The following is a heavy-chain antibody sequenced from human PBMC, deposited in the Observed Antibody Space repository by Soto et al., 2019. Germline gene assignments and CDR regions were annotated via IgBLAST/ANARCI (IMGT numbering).Heavy chain of an antibody. CDR3: ASGWQLKDYYAMDV. Sequence: GGSLRLSCAASGFTFSSYSMNWVRQAPGKGLEWVSSISSSSSYMYYADSVKGRFTISRDNAKNSLYLQMNTLRAEDTAMYYCASGWQLKDYYAMDVWGQGTTVTVSS. CDR1: GFTFSSYS. CDR2: ISSSSSYM. V-gene: IGHV3-21*01. D-gene: IGHD1-1*01. J-gene: IGHJ6*02.